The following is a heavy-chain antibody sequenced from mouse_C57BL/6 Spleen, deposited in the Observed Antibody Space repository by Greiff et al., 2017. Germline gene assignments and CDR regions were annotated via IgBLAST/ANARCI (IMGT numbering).Heavy chain of an antibody. Sequence: EVQLQQSGPELVKPGASVKISCKASGYTFTDYYMNWVKQSHGKSLEWIGDINPNNGGTSYNQKFKGKATLTVDKSSSTAYMELRSLTSEDSAVYYCARGLRRTWYFGVWGTGTTVTVSS. CDR3: ARGLRRTWYFGV. D-gene: IGHD2-4*01. J-gene: IGHJ1*03. V-gene: IGHV1-26*01. CDR1: GYTFTDYY. CDR2: INPNNGGT.